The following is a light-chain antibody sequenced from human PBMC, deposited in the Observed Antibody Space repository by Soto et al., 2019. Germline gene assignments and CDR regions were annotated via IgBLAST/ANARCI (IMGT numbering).Light chain of an antibody. CDR2: AAS. J-gene: IGKJ4*01. CDR1: QGIRSS. Sequence: IQLTQSPSSLSASVGDRVTITCRASQGIRSSFCWYQQKPGKAPKLLIYAASTLQSGVPSRFSGSGSGTDFTLTISSLQPEDFATYYCQQLHSSPLTFGGGTKVEIK. V-gene: IGKV1-9*01. CDR3: QQLHSSPLT.